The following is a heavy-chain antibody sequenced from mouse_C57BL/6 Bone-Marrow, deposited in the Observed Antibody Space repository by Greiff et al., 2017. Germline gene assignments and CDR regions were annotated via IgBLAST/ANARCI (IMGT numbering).Heavy chain of an antibody. CDR2: IDPNSGGT. D-gene: IGHD2-3*01. V-gene: IGHV1-72*01. Sequence: QVQLQQPGAELVKPGASVKLSCKASGYTFTSYWMHWVKQRPGRGLEWIGRIDPNSGGTKYNEKFKSKATLTVDKPSSTAYMQLSSLTSEDSAVYYCARRGYDGYWDWYFDVWGTGTTVTVSS. J-gene: IGHJ1*03. CDR1: GYTFTSYW. CDR3: ARRGYDGYWDWYFDV.